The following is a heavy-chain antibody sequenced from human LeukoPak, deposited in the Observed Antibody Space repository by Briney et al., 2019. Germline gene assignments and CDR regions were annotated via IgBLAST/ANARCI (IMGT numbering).Heavy chain of an antibody. CDR2: ISATDRT. CDR1: GFSFSTYG. V-gene: IGHV3-23*01. J-gene: IGHJ4*02. Sequence: AGGSLRLSWAASGFSFSTYGMSGVGQAPGKGREWISAISATDRTYYAESVRGRFTISRDNFKNTLSLQMDSLRAEDTATYYCAKEILGGRGWYTIDYWGQGVLVIVSS. D-gene: IGHD6-19*01. CDR3: AKEILGGRGWYTIDY.